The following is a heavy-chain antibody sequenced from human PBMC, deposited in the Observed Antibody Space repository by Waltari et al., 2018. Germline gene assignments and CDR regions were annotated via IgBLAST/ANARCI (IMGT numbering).Heavy chain of an antibody. J-gene: IGHJ4*02. CDR2: INHSGST. V-gene: IGHV4-34*01. Sequence: QVQLQQWGAGLLKPSETLSLTCAVYGGSFSGYYWSWLRQPPGKVLEWIGEINHSGSTNYNPSLKSRVTISVDTSKNQFSLKLSSVTAADTAVYYCARAKYYYDSSGYYGYWGQGTLVTVSS. CDR1: GGSFSGYY. D-gene: IGHD3-22*01. CDR3: ARAKYYYDSSGYYGY.